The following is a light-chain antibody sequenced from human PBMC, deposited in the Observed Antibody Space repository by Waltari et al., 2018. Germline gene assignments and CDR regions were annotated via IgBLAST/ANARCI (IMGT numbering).Light chain of an antibody. J-gene: IGKJ1*01. CDR2: KVS. CDR1: QNLLSRDGNTY. CDR3: MQGTHWPWT. Sequence: DVVMTQSPLSLPVTLGQSASISCRSSQNLLSRDGNTYFNWVQHRPGQSPRRLFYKVSNRDSGVPDRFSGSGSGTDFTLRISRVEAEDVGIYYCMQGTHWPWTFGQGTKVEIK. V-gene: IGKV2-30*01.